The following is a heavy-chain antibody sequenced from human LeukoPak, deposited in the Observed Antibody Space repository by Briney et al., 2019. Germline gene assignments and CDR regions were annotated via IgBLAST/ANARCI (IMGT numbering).Heavy chain of an antibody. CDR1: GFTFDDYA. V-gene: IGHV3-9*01. J-gene: IGHJ4*02. CDR2: ISWNSGSI. Sequence: GGSLRLSCAASGFTFDDYAMHWVRQAPGKGLEWVSGISWNSGSIGYADSVKGRFTISRDSAKNSLYLQMNSLRAEDTAVYYCARDTGGGYSCYDCWGQGTLVTVSS. D-gene: IGHD5-18*01. CDR3: ARDTGGGYSCYDC.